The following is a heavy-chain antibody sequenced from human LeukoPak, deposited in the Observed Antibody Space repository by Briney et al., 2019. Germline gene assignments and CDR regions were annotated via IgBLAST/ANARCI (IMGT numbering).Heavy chain of an antibody. D-gene: IGHD3-10*01. Sequence: SETLSLTCTVSGGSISSYYWSWIRQPPGKGLEWIGYIYYSGSTNYNPSLKSRVTISVDTSENQFSLKLCSVTAADTAVYYCARTYGSGSYYFDYWGQGTLVTVSS. CDR3: ARTYGSGSYYFDY. CDR1: GGSISSYY. CDR2: IYYSGST. V-gene: IGHV4-59*01. J-gene: IGHJ4*02.